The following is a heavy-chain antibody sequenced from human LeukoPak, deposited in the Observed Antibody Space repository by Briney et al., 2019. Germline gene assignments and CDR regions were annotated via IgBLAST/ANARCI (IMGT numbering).Heavy chain of an antibody. V-gene: IGHV4-39*01. Sequence: SETLSLTCTFSGGSISTNGYYWVWIRQPPGKGLELIGSIYYSGSTYFNPSLKSRVTISIDMSKNQFSLKLSSVTAADTAVYYCARRWEVWGSYPSYFDPWGQGTLVTVSS. CDR2: IYYSGST. CDR3: ARRWEVWGSYPSYFDP. J-gene: IGHJ5*02. CDR1: GGSISTNGYY. D-gene: IGHD3-16*01.